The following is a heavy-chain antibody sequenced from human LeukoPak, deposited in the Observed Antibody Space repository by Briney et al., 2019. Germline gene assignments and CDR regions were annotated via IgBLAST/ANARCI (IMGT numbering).Heavy chain of an antibody. CDR2: IYSGGST. V-gene: IGHV3-53*01. Sequence: GGSLRLSCAASGFTVSSNYISWVRQAPGKGLEWVSVIYSGGSTYYADSVKGRFTISRDNSKNTLYLQMNSLRAEDTAVYYCARERYSSGWYGGVSYYYYAMDVWGQGTTVTVSS. J-gene: IGHJ6*02. CDR3: ARERYSSGWYGGVSYYYYAMDV. D-gene: IGHD6-19*01. CDR1: GFTVSSNY.